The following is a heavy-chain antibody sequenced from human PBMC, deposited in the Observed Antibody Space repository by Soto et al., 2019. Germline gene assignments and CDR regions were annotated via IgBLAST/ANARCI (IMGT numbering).Heavy chain of an antibody. CDR2: TFNFSPNL. D-gene: IGHD2-21*01. J-gene: IGHJ3*01. Sequence: EVQLVESGGGLVKPGGSLRLSCAASGFTLNMYSINWVRQAPXXXXEWVSSTFNFSPNLYYADSVKGRFTISWDITKXXXXXXXXXXXXXXXXXXXCXXXEGYCXGGRCFRSAFDVWGQGTVVTVSS. CDR3: XXXEGYCXGGRCFRSAFDV. CDR1: GFTLNMYS. V-gene: IGHV3-21*01.